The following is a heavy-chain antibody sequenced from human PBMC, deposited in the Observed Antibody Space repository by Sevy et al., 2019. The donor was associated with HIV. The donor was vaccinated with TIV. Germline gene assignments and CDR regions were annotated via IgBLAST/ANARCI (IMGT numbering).Heavy chain of an antibody. CDR2: ISGGGGST. CDR1: GFAFSSYA. V-gene: IGHV3-23*01. CDR3: AKHYDILTAYFDY. J-gene: IGHJ4*02. D-gene: IGHD3-9*01. Sequence: GGSLRLSCAASGFAFSSYAMSWVRQAPGKGLEWVSGISGGGGSTYYVDSVKGRFTISGDNSKNTLFLQMNSLGAEDTAVYYCAKHYDILTAYFDYWGQGTLVTVSS.